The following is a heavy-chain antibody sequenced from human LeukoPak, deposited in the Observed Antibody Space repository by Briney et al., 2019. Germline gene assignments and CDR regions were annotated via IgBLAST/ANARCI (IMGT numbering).Heavy chain of an antibody. CDR3: ATEAAIDYYYYGMDV. J-gene: IGHJ6*02. D-gene: IGHD2-2*01. CDR2: IIPILGIA. V-gene: IGHV1-69*04. Sequence: GSSVKVSCKASGGTFSSYAISWVRQAPGQGLEWMGRIIPILGIANYAQKFQGRATITADKSTSTAYMELSSLRSEDTAVYYCATEAAIDYYYYGMDVWGQGTTVTVSS. CDR1: GGTFSSYA.